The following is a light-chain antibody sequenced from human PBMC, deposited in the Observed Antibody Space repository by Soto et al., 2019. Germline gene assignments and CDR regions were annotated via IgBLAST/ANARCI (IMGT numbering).Light chain of an antibody. J-gene: IGKJ2*01. CDR1: QSVSSSY. CDR2: GAS. V-gene: IGKV3-20*01. CDR3: QQYGSSPYT. Sequence: EIVLTQSPGTLSLSPGERATLSCRASQSVSSSYLAWYQQKPGQAPRLLIYGASSRATGIPDRFSGSGSGTDFTLTISRLEPEDFAVYYCQQYGSSPYTFGLGTKVDIX.